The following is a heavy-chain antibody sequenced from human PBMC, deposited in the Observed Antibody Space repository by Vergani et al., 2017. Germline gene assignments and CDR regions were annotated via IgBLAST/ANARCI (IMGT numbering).Heavy chain of an antibody. CDR2: ISYTGGST. CDR3: ARAGGISFGSGTYYSN. CDR1: GFTFSNYA. J-gene: IGHJ4*02. V-gene: IGHV3-23*01. Sequence: EVQLLESGGGLVVPGGSLRLSCAASGFTFSNYAMSWVRQAPGKGLEWVSEISYTGGSTYSAGSVKGRFTISRDNSKNTLYLQMNTLRADDTAVYYCARAGGISFGSGTYYSNWGQGTLVTVSS. D-gene: IGHD3-10*01.